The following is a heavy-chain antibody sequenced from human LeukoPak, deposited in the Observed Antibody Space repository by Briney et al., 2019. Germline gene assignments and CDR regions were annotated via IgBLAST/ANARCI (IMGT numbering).Heavy chain of an antibody. Sequence: ASVKVSCKASGYTFTSYDINWVRQATGQGLEWMGWISAYNGNTNYAQKLQGRVTMTTDTSTSTAYMELRSLRSDDTAVYYCARSAAGTNDAFDIWGQGTMVTVSS. D-gene: IGHD6-13*01. J-gene: IGHJ3*02. CDR2: ISAYNGNT. V-gene: IGHV1-18*01. CDR1: GYTFTSYD. CDR3: ARSAAGTNDAFDI.